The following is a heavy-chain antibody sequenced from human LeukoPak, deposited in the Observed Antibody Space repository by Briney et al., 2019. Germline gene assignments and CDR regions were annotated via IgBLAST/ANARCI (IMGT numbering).Heavy chain of an antibody. CDR2: ISSSGSTI. CDR1: GFTFSSYE. V-gene: IGHV3-48*03. CDR3: ARVSPNFDY. J-gene: IGHJ4*02. Sequence: GGSLRLSCAASGFTFSSYEMNWVRQAPGKGLEWVSYISSSGSTIYYADSVKGRFTISRDNAKNSLYLQMNSLRAEDTAVYYCARVSPNFDYWGQGTLVTVSS.